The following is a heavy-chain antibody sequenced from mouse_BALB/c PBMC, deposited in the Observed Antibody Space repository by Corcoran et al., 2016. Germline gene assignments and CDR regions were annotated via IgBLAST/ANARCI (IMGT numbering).Heavy chain of an antibody. CDR2: ISCYNGAT. J-gene: IGHJ2*01. D-gene: IGHD3-1*01. Sequence: LVKTGASVKISCKASGYSFTGYYMHWVKQSHGKSLEWIGYISCYNGATSYNQKLKGKATFTVDTSSSTAYMLFISLTSEDSEVDYGAISARDTYYIAYWGQGSALTVS. CDR3: AISARDTYYIAY. CDR1: GYSFTGYY. V-gene: IGHV1S34*01.